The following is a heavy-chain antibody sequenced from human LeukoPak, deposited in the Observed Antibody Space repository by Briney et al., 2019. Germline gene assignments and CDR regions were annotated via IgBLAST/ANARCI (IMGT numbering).Heavy chain of an antibody. J-gene: IGHJ2*01. D-gene: IGHD1-26*01. CDR3: AKKWGSFSWYFDL. Sequence: GYGDSVKGRFTISRDNAKNSLYLQMNSLRAEDTALYYCAKKWGSFSWYFDLWGRGTLVTVSS. V-gene: IGHV3-20*03.